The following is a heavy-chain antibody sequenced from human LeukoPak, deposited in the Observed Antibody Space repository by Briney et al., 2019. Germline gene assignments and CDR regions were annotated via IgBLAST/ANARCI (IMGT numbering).Heavy chain of an antibody. CDR2: IRYDGSNK. V-gene: IGHV3-30*02. Sequence: TGGSLRLSRAASGFTFSSYGMHWVRQAPGKGLEWVAFIRYDGSNKYYADSVKGRFTISRDNSKNTLYLQMNSLRAEDTAVYYCAKDWEWFGEFSNWGQGTLVTVSS. CDR3: AKDWEWFGEFSN. CDR1: GFTFSSYG. D-gene: IGHD3-10*01. J-gene: IGHJ4*02.